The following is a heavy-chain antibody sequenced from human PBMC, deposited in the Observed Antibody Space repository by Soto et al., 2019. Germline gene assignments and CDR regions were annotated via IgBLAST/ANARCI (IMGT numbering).Heavy chain of an antibody. CDR3: ASRSSGFYPFDY. J-gene: IGHJ4*02. CDR2: INPSGGST. Sequence: GASVKVSCKASGYTFTSYYMHWVRQAPGQGLEWMGIINPSGGSTSYAQKFQGRVTMTRDTSTSTVYMELSSLRSEDTAVYYCASRSSGFYPFDYWGQGTLVSGSS. D-gene: IGHD6-19*01. V-gene: IGHV1-46*01. CDR1: GYTFTSYY.